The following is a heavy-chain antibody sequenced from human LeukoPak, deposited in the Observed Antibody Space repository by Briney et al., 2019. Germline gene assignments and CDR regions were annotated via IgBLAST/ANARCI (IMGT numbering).Heavy chain of an antibody. CDR3: ARAEAIDY. V-gene: IGHV1-2*02. CDR1: GFTFTGYY. J-gene: IGHJ4*02. CDR2: INPNSGDS. D-gene: IGHD5-12*01. Sequence: ASVKVSCKTSGFTFTGYYMHWVRQAPGQGLEWMGWINPNSGDSKHAQKFQGRVTMTRDTSISTAYMELSSLRSDDTAVYYCARAEAIDYWGQGTLVTVSS.